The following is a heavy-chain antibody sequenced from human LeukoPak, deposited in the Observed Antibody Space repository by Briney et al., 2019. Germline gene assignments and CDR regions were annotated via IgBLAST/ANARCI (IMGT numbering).Heavy chain of an antibody. CDR2: INPGDSDT. J-gene: IGHJ5*02. CDR1: GYSFTSSW. Sequence: GESLKISCQASGYSFTSSWIGWARQMPGKGLEWMAIINPGDSDTRYSPSFQGQVTISADKSISTAYLQWSSLRASDTAMYYCARTSSITMVRGPWGQGTLVTVSS. V-gene: IGHV5-51*01. D-gene: IGHD3-10*01. CDR3: ARTSSITMVRGP.